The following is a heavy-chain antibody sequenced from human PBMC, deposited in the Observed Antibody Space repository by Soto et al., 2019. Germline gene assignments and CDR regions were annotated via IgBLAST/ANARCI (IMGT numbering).Heavy chain of an antibody. CDR2: INHSGST. Sequence: QVQLQQWGAGLLKPSETLSLTYAGYGGSFSGYYWTWIRQPPGTGLEWIGEINHSGSTNYNPSLKSRLTISVDTSKNQFSLKLTSVTAADTAVYYCARDKITGLFDYWGQGTLVTVSS. D-gene: IGHD2-8*02. V-gene: IGHV4-34*01. J-gene: IGHJ4*02. CDR3: ARDKITGLFDY. CDR1: GGSFSGYY.